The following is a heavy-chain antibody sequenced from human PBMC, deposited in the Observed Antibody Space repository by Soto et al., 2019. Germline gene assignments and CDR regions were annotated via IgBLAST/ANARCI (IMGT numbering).Heavy chain of an antibody. CDR2: IIPIFGTA. D-gene: IGHD3-3*01. Sequence: ASVKVSCKASGGTFSSYAISWVRQAPGQGLEWLGGIIPIFGTANYAQKFQGRVTITADKSSSTAYMELSSLRSEDTAVYYCARTDPKTICGVVSSWGWFDPWGQGILVTVSS. V-gene: IGHV1-69*06. CDR3: ARTDPKTICGVVSSWGWFDP. J-gene: IGHJ5*02. CDR1: GGTFSSYA.